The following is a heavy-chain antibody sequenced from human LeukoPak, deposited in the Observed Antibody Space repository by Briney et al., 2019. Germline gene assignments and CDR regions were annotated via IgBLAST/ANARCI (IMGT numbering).Heavy chain of an antibody. Sequence: SETLSLTCTVSGGSIRSYYWSWIRQPPGKGLEWIGYIYYSGSTKYNPSLKSRATISVDTSENQFSLKLNSVTAADTAVYYCASGRYYFDYWGRGTLVTVSA. V-gene: IGHV4-59*08. D-gene: IGHD1-26*01. CDR2: IYYSGST. J-gene: IGHJ4*02. CDR1: GGSIRSYY. CDR3: ASGRYYFDY.